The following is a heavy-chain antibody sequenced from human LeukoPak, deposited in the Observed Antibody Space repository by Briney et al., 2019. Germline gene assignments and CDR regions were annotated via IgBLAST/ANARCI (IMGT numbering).Heavy chain of an antibody. D-gene: IGHD3-9*01. CDR1: GYTFTSYG. Sequence: ASVKVSCKASGYTFTSYGISWVRQAPGQGLEWMGWISAYNGNTNYAQRLQGRVTMTTDTSTSTAYMELRSLRSDDTAVYYCARGKYYDILMGLNNWGQGTLVTVSS. CDR2: ISAYNGNT. CDR3: ARGKYYDILMGLNN. J-gene: IGHJ4*02. V-gene: IGHV1-18*01.